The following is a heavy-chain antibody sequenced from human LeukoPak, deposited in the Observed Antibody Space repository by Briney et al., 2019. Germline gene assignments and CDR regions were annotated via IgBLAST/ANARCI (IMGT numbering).Heavy chain of an antibody. CDR2: INHSGST. D-gene: IGHD6-19*01. CDR1: GGSFSGYY. V-gene: IGHV4-34*01. Sequence: SETLSLTCAVYGGSFSGYYWSWIRQPPGKGLEWIGEINHSGSTNYNPSLKSRVTISVDTSKNQFSLKLSSVTAADTAVYYCATSTGYSSGWGSSNFDYWGQGTLVTVSS. J-gene: IGHJ4*02. CDR3: ATSTGYSSGWGSSNFDY.